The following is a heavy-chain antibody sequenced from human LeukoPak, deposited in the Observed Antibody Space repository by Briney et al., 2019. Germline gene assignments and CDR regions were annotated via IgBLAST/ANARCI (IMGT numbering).Heavy chain of an antibody. CDR3: AKGHCTNGICWLD. D-gene: IGHD2-8*01. CDR2: IYSAGST. V-gene: IGHV3-53*01. J-gene: IGHJ4*02. CDR1: GFTVSSTY. Sequence: GGSLRLSCAASGFTVSSTYMSWVRQAPGKGLEWVSIIYSAGSTYYADSVKGRFTIPRDNSKNTLYLQMNSLRAEDTAVYYCAKGHCTNGICWLDWGQGTLVTVPS.